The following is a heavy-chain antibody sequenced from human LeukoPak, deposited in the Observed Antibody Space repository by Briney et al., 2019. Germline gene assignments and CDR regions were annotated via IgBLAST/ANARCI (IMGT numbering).Heavy chain of an antibody. J-gene: IGHJ6*03. CDR2: INPNSGGT. Sequence: ASVKVSCKASGYTFTGYYMHWVRQAPGQGLEWMGWINPNSGGTNYAQKFQGRVTMTRDTSISTAYMELSRLRSDDTAVYYSARAGTSWFMDYYYYMDVWGKGTTVTVSS. D-gene: IGHD2-2*01. CDR1: GYTFTGYY. CDR3: ARAGTSWFMDYYYYMDV. V-gene: IGHV1-2*02.